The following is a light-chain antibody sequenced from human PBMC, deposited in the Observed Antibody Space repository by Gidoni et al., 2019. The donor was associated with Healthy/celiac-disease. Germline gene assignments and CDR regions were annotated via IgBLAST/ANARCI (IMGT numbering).Light chain of an antibody. J-gene: IGKJ1*01. CDR1: QVISSY. CDR3: RQYYSFPPT. V-gene: IGKV1D-8*01. Sequence: VILMTQSPSLLSASTGDRVTISCRMSQVISSYLAWYQQKPGKDPEILIYDASTLQSGVTSRFSGGGSGTDVTITISCLQSEDFATDYCRQYYSFPPTFGQGTKVEI. CDR2: DAS.